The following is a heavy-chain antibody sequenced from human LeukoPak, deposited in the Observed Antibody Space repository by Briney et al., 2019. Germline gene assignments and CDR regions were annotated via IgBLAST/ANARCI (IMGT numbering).Heavy chain of an antibody. CDR3: AREGTYSSGRYDY. CDR2: INPNSGGT. D-gene: IGHD6-19*01. Sequence: ASVKVSCKASGYTFTGYYMHWVRQAPGQGLEWMGRINPNSGGTNYAQKLQGRVTMTTDTSTSTAYMELRSLRSDDTAVYYCAREGTYSSGRYDYWGQGTLVTVSS. CDR1: GYTFTGYY. V-gene: IGHV1-2*06. J-gene: IGHJ4*02.